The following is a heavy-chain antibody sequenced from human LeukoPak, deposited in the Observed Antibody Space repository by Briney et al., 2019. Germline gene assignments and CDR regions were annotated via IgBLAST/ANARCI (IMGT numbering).Heavy chain of an antibody. V-gene: IGHV5-51*01. CDR3: ARMGFSTVGATHSDS. CDR2: IYPGDSDT. D-gene: IGHD1-26*01. CDR1: SYSFTSYW. Sequence: GESLKISCKASSYSFTSYWIGWVRQLPGKGLECMGIIYPGDSDTRYSPSFQGQVTISADRSTSTAYMQWSSLKASDTAMYYCARMGFSTVGATHSDSWGQGTLVTVSS. J-gene: IGHJ4*02.